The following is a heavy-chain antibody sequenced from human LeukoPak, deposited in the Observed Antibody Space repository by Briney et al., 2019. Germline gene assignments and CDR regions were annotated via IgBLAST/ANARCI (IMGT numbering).Heavy chain of an antibody. CDR3: ARDPGDYYDSSGYYPGDY. CDR2: MNPNSGNT. Sequence: ASVKVSCKASGYTFTSYDINWVRQATGQGREWVGWMNPNSGNTGYAQKFQGSVTMTRNTSISTAYMVLSSLRSEDTAVYYYARDPGDYYDSSGYYPGDYWGQGTLVTVSS. V-gene: IGHV1-8*01. D-gene: IGHD3-22*01. J-gene: IGHJ4*02. CDR1: GYTFTSYD.